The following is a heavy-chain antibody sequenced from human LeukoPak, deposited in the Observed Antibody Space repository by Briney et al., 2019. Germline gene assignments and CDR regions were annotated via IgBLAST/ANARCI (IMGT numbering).Heavy chain of an antibody. Sequence: PSETLSLTCTVSGGSISSSSYFWGWIRQPPGKGLEWIGSIYYSGSTYYNPSLKSRVTISVDTSKNQFSLKLSSATAADTAVYYCARVARAMEVAARNWFDPWGQGTLVTVSS. J-gene: IGHJ5*02. CDR2: IYYSGST. CDR3: ARVARAMEVAARNWFDP. D-gene: IGHD2-15*01. CDR1: GGSISSSSYF. V-gene: IGHV4-39*07.